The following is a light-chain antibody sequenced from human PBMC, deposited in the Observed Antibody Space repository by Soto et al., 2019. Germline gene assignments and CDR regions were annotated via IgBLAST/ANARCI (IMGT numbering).Light chain of an antibody. V-gene: IGLV2-14*01. Sequence: QSALTQPASVSGSPGQSITISCTGTSSDVGGYNYVSWYQQHPGKAPKLMIYDVSNRPSGVSNRFSGSKSGNTASLTISGLQAEDEADIYCSSYTSSSTLESWVFGGGTKLTVL. CDR1: SSDVGGYNY. J-gene: IGLJ3*02. CDR3: SSYTSSSTLESWV. CDR2: DVS.